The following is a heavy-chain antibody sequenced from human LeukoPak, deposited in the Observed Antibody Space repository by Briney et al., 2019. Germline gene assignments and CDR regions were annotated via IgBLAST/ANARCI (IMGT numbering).Heavy chain of an antibody. CDR2: INPNSGGT. V-gene: IGHV1-2*02. J-gene: IGHJ5*02. CDR1: GYTFTGYY. Sequence: GESLKISCKGSGYTFTGYYMHWVRQAPGQGLEWMGWINPNSGGTNYAQKFQGRVTMTRDTSISTAYMELSRLRSDDTAVYYCARSPRRLPYDWFDPWGQGTLVTVSS. D-gene: IGHD6-25*01. CDR3: ARSPRRLPYDWFDP.